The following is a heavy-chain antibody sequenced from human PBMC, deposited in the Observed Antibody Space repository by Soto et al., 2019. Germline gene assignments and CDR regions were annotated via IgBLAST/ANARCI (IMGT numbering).Heavy chain of an antibody. CDR2: IYSTEST. J-gene: IGHJ4*02. CDR3: ARSDSSGKTRYYFDH. D-gene: IGHD3-22*01. V-gene: IGHV4-4*02. CDR1: GGSISSGDW. Sequence: SGTLSLTCAVSGGSISSGDWCWSWVRQSPGKGLEWIGEIYSTESTNYNPSLKSRLSISVDMSASQFSLKLSCVTVADTAVYYCARSDSSGKTRYYFDHWGQGTLVTVSS.